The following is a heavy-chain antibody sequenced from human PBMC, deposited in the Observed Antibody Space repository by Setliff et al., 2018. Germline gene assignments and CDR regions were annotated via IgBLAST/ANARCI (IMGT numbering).Heavy chain of an antibody. Sequence: LRLSCAASGFTFSNYSMNWVRQAPGKVLEWVSSISISSSYIYYVDSVKGRFTISRDNAQNSLYLQMSSLRVDDTAVYYCAKRFPDGYSHGRYFAYWGQGTLVTVSS. CDR3: AKRFPDGYSHGRYFAY. D-gene: IGHD5-18*01. CDR1: GFTFSNYS. V-gene: IGHV3-21*04. J-gene: IGHJ4*02. CDR2: ISISSSYI.